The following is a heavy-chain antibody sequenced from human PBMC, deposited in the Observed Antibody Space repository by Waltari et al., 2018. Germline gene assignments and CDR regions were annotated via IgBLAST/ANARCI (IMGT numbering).Heavy chain of an antibody. CDR1: ALSVSSND. CDR2: VTSYDKT. V-gene: IGHV3-66*03. J-gene: IGHJ4*02. D-gene: IGHD1-26*01. CDR3: ARDKGVEPTTRFDY. Sequence: EVQLVESGGGLIQPGGSLRLSCEASALSVSSNDMTWVRQDPGKGLDGFSIVTSYDKTYYADSVKRRFTISRDNSKNTLYLEMSSLTAEDTAVYYCARDKGVEPTTRFDYWGQGTLVTVSS.